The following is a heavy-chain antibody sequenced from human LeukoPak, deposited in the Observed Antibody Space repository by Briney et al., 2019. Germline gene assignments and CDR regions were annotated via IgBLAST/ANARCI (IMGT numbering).Heavy chain of an antibody. Sequence: ASVKVSCKASGYTFTGYYFHWVRQAPGQGLEWVGWIHPNNGDTNSAQKFQGRVTMTRDTSISTAYMELNRLTSGDTAVYYCARSNRDSFDYWGQGTLVTVSS. D-gene: IGHD1-14*01. CDR1: GYTFTGYY. V-gene: IGHV1-2*02. CDR3: ARSNRDSFDY. J-gene: IGHJ4*02. CDR2: IHPNNGDT.